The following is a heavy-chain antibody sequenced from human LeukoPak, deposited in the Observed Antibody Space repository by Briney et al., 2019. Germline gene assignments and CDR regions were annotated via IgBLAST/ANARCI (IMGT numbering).Heavy chain of an antibody. CDR3: ARDKGVAGRFDY. CDR1: GFNFRSYS. Sequence: GGSLRLSCVASGFNFRSYSMNWVRQAPGKGLKWVSYISSSSGTIYYAESVKGRFTISRDNAENSLYLQMNSLRAEDTAVYYCARDKGVAGRFDYWGQGTLVTVSS. J-gene: IGHJ4*02. D-gene: IGHD6-19*01. V-gene: IGHV3-48*04. CDR2: ISSSSGTI.